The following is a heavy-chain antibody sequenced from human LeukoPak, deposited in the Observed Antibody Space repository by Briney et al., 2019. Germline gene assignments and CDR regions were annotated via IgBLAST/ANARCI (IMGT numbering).Heavy chain of an antibody. J-gene: IGHJ4*02. CDR2: IYYSGST. D-gene: IGHD6-6*01. V-gene: IGHV4-59*01. CDR1: GGPISSYY. CDR3: ARESDRSSAYFDY. Sequence: SETLSLTCTVSGGPISSYYWSWIRQPPGKGLEWIGYIYYSGSTNYNPPLKSRVTISVDTSKNQFSLKLSSVTAADTAVYYCARESDRSSAYFDYWGQGTLVTVSS.